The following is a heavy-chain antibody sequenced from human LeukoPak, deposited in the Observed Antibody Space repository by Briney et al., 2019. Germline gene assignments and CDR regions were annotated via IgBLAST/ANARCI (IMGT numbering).Heavy chain of an antibody. J-gene: IGHJ3*02. CDR2: ISGSGGST. D-gene: IGHD3-22*01. CDR3: AKGVTMIVVVHDAFDI. Sequence: GGSLRLSCAASGFTFSSYAMSWVRQAPGKGLEWVSAISGSGGSTYYADSVKGRFTISRDNSKNTLYLKMNSLRAEDTAVYYCAKGVTMIVVVHDAFDIWGQGTMVTVSS. V-gene: IGHV3-23*01. CDR1: GFTFSSYA.